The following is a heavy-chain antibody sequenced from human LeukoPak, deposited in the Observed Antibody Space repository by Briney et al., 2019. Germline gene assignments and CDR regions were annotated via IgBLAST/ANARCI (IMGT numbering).Heavy chain of an antibody. CDR1: GYTFTSYG. J-gene: IGHJ4*02. CDR2: ISAYNGNT. V-gene: IGHV1-18*01. CDR3: ARDLLQYFDWLTMAGY. D-gene: IGHD3-9*01. Sequence: ASVKVSCKASGYTFTSYGISWVRQAPGQGLEWMGWISAYNGNTNYAQKLQGRVTMTTDTSTSTAYMELSSLRSDDTAVYYCARDLLQYFDWLTMAGYWGQGTLVSVSS.